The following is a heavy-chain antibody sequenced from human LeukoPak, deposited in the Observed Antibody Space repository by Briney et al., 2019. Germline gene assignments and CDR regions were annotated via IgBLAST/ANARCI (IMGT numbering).Heavy chain of an antibody. V-gene: IGHV1-8*01. CDR3: ARDPRDYVWGSYRYSYFDY. J-gene: IGHJ4*02. CDR1: GYTFTSYD. Sequence: ASVKVSCKASGYTFTSYDINWVRQATGQGLEWMGWMNPNSGNTGYAQKFQGRVTMTRNTSTSTAYMELRSLRSDDTAVYYCARDPRDYVWGSYRYSYFDYWGQGTLVTVSS. CDR2: MNPNSGNT. D-gene: IGHD3-16*02.